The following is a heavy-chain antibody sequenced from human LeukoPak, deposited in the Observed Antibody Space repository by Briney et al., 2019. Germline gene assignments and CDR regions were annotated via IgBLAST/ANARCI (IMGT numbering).Heavy chain of an antibody. D-gene: IGHD3-22*01. CDR1: GGSISSSNYY. J-gene: IGHJ3*02. CDR3: AQGQDYYDTSGYAFDI. Sequence: SETLSLTCTVSGGSISSSNYYWGWIRQPPGKGLEWLGIIYYSGSTYYNPSLKSRVTISVDTSKNQFSLKLSSVTAADTAVYYCAQGQDYYDTSGYAFDIWGQGTMVTVSS. V-gene: IGHV4-39*01. CDR2: IYYSGST.